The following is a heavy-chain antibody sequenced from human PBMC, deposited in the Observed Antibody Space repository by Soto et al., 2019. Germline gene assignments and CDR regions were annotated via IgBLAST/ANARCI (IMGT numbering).Heavy chain of an antibody. CDR3: AREYPYYYDNSGYSGYFDS. J-gene: IGHJ4*02. V-gene: IGHV4-31*03. D-gene: IGHD3-22*01. CDR2: IASSGST. Sequence: QVQLLESGPGLVNPAQTLSLTCTVSGGSINTGGYFWTWIRQHPGKGLEWIGYIASSGSTYYNPSLKGRLTIAADTSENQFSLRLTSVTAADTAVYYCAREYPYYYDNSGYSGYFDSWGQGTLVTVSS. CDR1: GGSINTGGYF.